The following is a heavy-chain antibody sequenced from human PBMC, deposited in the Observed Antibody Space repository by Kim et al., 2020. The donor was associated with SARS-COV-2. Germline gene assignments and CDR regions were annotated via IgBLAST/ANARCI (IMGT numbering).Heavy chain of an antibody. J-gene: IGHJ5*02. CDR1: GFTVSSNY. CDR3: ARDSPYYYGSGSPPYNWFDP. Sequence: GGSLRLSCAASGFTVSSNYMSWVRQAPGKGLEWVSVIYSGGNTYYADSVKGRFTISRDNSKNTLYLQMNSLRAEDTAVYYCARDSPYYYGSGSPPYNWFDPWGQGTLVTVSS. D-gene: IGHD3-10*01. V-gene: IGHV3-66*02. CDR2: IYSGGNT.